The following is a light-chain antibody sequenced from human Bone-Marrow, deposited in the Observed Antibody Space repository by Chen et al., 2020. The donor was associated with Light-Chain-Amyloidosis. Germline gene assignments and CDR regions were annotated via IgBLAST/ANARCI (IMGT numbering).Light chain of an antibody. CDR2: EVN. J-gene: IGLJ2*01. V-gene: IGLV2-23*02. Sequence: QSALTQPASVSGYPGQSITISCTGSSSDVGNYNLVSWYQQHPGKAPKLMIFEVNKRPSGVSNRFSGSKSGNTASLTISGLLAEDEADYHCGSYAGSNTVVFGGGTKLTVL. CDR3: GSYAGSNTVV. CDR1: SSDVGNYNL.